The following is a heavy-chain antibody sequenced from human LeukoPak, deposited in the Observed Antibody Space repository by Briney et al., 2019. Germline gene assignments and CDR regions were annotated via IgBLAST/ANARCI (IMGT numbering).Heavy chain of an antibody. CDR2: INPKSGGT. CDR3: ASLYGDYVASDY. J-gene: IGHJ4*02. CDR1: GYSFTVYY. D-gene: IGHD4-17*01. V-gene: IGHV1-2*02. Sequence: ASVKVSCKASGYSFTVYYMHWVRQAPGQGLEWMGWINPKSGGTNYAQKFLGRVTVTRDTSINTAYMELSRLRSDDTAVYYCASLYGDYVASDYWGQGTLVTVSS.